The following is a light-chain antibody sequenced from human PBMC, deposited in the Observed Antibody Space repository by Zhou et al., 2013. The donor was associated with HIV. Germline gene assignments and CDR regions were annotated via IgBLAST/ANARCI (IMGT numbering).Light chain of an antibody. J-gene: IGKJ1*01. CDR3: QKYDSGPPE. V-gene: IGKV1-27*01. CDR1: QDISNY. Sequence: DVQMTQSPSFLSAAVGDSVTITCRASQDISNYLAWYQHQPGTAPKVLMYASSTLLSGVPSRFSGSGSGTDFTLTINDLQPEDVASYFCQKYDSGPPEFGPGTKVE. CDR2: ASS.